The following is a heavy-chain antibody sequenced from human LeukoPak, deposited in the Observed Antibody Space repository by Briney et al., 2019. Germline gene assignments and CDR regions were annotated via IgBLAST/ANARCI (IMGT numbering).Heavy chain of an antibody. D-gene: IGHD3-16*02. CDR1: GFTFSSYS. CDR3: ARAHVWGSYRSDFDY. Sequence: GGSLRLSCAASGFTFSSYSMNWVRQAPGKGLGWVSSISSSSSYIYYADSVKGRFTISRDNAKNSLYLQMNSLRAEDTAVYYCARAHVWGSYRSDFDYWGQGTLVTVSS. J-gene: IGHJ4*02. V-gene: IGHV3-21*01. CDR2: ISSSSSYI.